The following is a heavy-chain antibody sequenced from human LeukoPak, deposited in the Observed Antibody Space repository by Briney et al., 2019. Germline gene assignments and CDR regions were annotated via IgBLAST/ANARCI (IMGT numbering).Heavy chain of an antibody. D-gene: IGHD6-13*01. Sequence: PSETLSLTCAVYGGSFSGYYWSWIRQPPGKGLEWIGEINHSGSTNYNPSLKSRVTISVDTSKNRFSLKLSSVTAADTAVYYCARTPGIAAAGGSPDYWGQGTLVTVPS. V-gene: IGHV4-34*01. CDR2: INHSGST. CDR1: GGSFSGYY. CDR3: ARTPGIAAAGGSPDY. J-gene: IGHJ4*02.